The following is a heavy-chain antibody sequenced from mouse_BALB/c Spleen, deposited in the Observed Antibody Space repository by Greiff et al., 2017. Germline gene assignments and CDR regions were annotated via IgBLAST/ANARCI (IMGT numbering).Heavy chain of an antibody. J-gene: IGHJ2*01. D-gene: IGHD2-10*02. CDR1: GFNIKDTY. V-gene: IGHV14-3*02. CDR3: AREVQYGNYFDY. Sequence: VQLQQSGAELVKPGASVKLSCTASGFNIKDTYMHWVKQRPEQGLEWIGRIDPANGNTKYDPKFQGKATITADTSSNTAYLQLSSLTSEDTAVYYCAREVQYGNYFDYWGQGTTLTVSS. CDR2: IDPANGNT.